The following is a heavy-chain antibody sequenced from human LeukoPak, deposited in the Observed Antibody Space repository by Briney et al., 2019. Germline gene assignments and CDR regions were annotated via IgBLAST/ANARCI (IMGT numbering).Heavy chain of an antibody. CDR3: ATQSYGSGTYYKYY. Sequence: SETLSLTCAVYGGSFSGYYWSWIRQPPGKGLEWIGYIYYSGSTNYNPSLKSRVTISVDTSKNQFSLKLSSVTAADTAVYYCATQSYGSGTYYKYYWGQGTLVTVSS. J-gene: IGHJ4*02. V-gene: IGHV4-59*01. D-gene: IGHD3-10*01. CDR1: GGSFSGYY. CDR2: IYYSGST.